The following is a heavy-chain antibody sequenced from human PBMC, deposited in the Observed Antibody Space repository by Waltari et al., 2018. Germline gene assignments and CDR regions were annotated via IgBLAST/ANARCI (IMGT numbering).Heavy chain of an antibody. V-gene: IGHV3-7*01. J-gene: IGHJ3*02. CDR2: KKQDGSEK. CDR3: ARGLSSAFDI. Sequence: EVQLVESGGGLVQPGGSLRLSCAASGFPFSSYWMNWVRQAPGKGLEGVAKKKQDGSEKYYVDSVKGRFTISRDNAKNSLYLQMNSLRAEDTAVYYCARGLSSAFDIWGQGTMVTVSS. CDR1: GFPFSSYW.